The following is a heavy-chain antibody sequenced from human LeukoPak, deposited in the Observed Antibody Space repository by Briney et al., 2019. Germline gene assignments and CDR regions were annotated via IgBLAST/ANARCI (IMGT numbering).Heavy chain of an antibody. Sequence: PGGSLRLSCAASGFTFSSYSMNWVRQAPGKGLEWVSYISSSSSYIYYADSVKGRFTISRDNAKNSLYLQMNSLRAEDTAVYYCARAGDSSGYHLDYWGQGTLVTVSS. D-gene: IGHD3-22*01. J-gene: IGHJ4*02. CDR1: GFTFSSYS. CDR3: ARAGDSSGYHLDY. CDR2: ISSSSSYI. V-gene: IGHV3-21*01.